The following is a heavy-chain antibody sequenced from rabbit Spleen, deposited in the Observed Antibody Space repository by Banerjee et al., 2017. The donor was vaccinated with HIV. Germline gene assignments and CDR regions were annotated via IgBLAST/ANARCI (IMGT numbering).Heavy chain of an antibody. CDR3: ARSDGDYHYGFTL. J-gene: IGHJ4*01. D-gene: IGHD2-1*01. CDR1: ELDFSSNYW. CDR2: IYTGSSNT. V-gene: IGHV1S40*01. Sequence: QSLEESGGDLVKPGASLTLTCKASELDFSSNYWICWVRQAPGKGLEWIGCIYTGSSNTYYASWAKGRFTITTVSSTTVTLQMTSLTAADTATYFCARSDGDYHYGFTLWGPGTSSPS.